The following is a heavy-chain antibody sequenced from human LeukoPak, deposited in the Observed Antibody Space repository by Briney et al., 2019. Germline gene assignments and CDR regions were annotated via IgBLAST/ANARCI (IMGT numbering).Heavy chain of an antibody. CDR3: ARGRGEATICY. V-gene: IGHV1-69*04. Sequence: SVKVSCKASGGTFSSYAISWVRQAPGQGLEWMGRIIPIFGIANYARKFQGRVAITADKATSTAYMELSSLRSEDTAVYYCARGRGEATICYWGQGTLVTVSS. J-gene: IGHJ4*02. D-gene: IGHD5-12*01. CDR2: IIPIFGIA. CDR1: GGTFSSYA.